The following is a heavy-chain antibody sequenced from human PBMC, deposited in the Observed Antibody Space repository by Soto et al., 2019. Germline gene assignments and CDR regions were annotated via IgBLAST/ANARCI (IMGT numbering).Heavy chain of an antibody. D-gene: IGHD2-21*01. CDR1: GYTFTSDD. Sequence: QVQLVQSGAEVKKPGASVKVSCKASGYTFTSDDINWVRQATGQGLEWMGWMNRNSGNTGYAQKFQGRVTMTWNTSISTAYMELSSLRSGATAVYYGARERRLVIVGMAVWGQGTTVTVS. J-gene: IGHJ6*02. CDR3: ARERRLVIVGMAV. CDR2: MNRNSGNT. V-gene: IGHV1-8*01.